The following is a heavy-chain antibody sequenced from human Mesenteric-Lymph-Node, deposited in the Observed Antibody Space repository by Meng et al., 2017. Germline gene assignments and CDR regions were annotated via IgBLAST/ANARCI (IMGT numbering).Heavy chain of an antibody. D-gene: IGHD2-8*02. CDR2: INTKTGNP. CDR3: ATTGGGFDY. V-gene: IGHV7-4-1*02. Sequence: QVQRVQSGSELRKPGASVKVSCMASASTFSNYDINWVRQAPGQGLEWMGLINTKTGNPTYAQGFTGRFVFSLDTSVSTAHLHISTLTPEDTAVYYCATTGGGFDYWGQGTLVTVSS. J-gene: IGHJ4*02. CDR1: ASTFSNYD.